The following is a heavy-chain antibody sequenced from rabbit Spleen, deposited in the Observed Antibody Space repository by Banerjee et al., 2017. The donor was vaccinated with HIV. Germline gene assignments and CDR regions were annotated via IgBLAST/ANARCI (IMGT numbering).Heavy chain of an antibody. CDR2: IYTGSIST. D-gene: IGHD6-1*01. CDR3: ARDTYSYTYVAGAPYVFNL. Sequence: QSLEESGGDLVKPGASLTLTCTASGFSLSSSYYMCWVRQAPGKGLEWIACIYTGSISTYYASWAKGRFTISKTSSTTVTLQLTTLTAADTATYFCARDTYSYTYVAGAPYVFNLWGPGTLVTVS. V-gene: IGHV1S40*01. J-gene: IGHJ4*01. CDR1: GFSLSSSYY.